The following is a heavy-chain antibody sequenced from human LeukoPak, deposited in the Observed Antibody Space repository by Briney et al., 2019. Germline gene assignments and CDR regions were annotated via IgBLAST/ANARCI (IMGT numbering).Heavy chain of an antibody. D-gene: IGHD5-12*01. Sequence: ASVKVSCKASGYTFTGYYMHWVRQAPGQGLEWMGWINPNSGGTNYAQKFQGRVTMTRDTSISTAYMELGRLRSDDTAVYYCAREKVATMDIDYWGQGTLVTVSS. CDR3: AREKVATMDIDY. CDR1: GYTFTGYY. CDR2: INPNSGGT. V-gene: IGHV1-2*02. J-gene: IGHJ4*02.